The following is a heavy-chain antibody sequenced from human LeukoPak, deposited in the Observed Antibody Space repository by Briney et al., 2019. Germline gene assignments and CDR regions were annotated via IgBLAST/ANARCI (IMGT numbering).Heavy chain of an antibody. D-gene: IGHD5-12*01. CDR2: IKQDGSEK. CDR3: ARANSGYDQYYYYGMDV. J-gene: IGHJ6*02. CDR1: GFTFSSYW. V-gene: IGHV3-7*04. Sequence: GGSLRLSCAASGFTFSSYWMSWVRQAPGKGLEWVANIKQDGSEKYYVDSVKGRFTISRDNAKNSLYLQMNSLRAEDTAVYYCARANSGYDQYYYYGMDVWGQGTTVTVSS.